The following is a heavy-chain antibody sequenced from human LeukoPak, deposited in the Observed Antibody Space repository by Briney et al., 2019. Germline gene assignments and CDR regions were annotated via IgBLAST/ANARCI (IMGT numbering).Heavy chain of an antibody. CDR3: AKVRFGVTARYYFDY. D-gene: IGHD3-10*01. V-gene: IGHV3-23*01. Sequence: GGSLRLSCAASGVTFSSYAMSWVRQAPGEGLEWVSVISGSGASTYYADSVKGRFTISRDNSKNTLYLQMNSLRAEDTAVYYCAKVRFGVTARYYFDYWGQGTLVTVSS. CDR2: ISGSGAST. J-gene: IGHJ4*02. CDR1: GVTFSSYA.